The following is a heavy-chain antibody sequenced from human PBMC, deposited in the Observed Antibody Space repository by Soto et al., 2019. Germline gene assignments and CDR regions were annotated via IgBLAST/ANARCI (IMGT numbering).Heavy chain of an antibody. V-gene: IGHV1-18*04. CDR2: ISAYNGNT. CDR1: GYTFTSYG. J-gene: IGHJ5*02. D-gene: IGHD2-15*01. CDR3: ARDPGPYFSGGSCFLWFDP. Sequence: QVQLVQSGAEVKKPGASVKVSCKASGYTFTSYGISWVRQAPGQGLEWMGWISAYNGNTNYAQKLQGRVTMTTDTSTSTAYMELTSLRSDDTAVYYCARDPGPYFSGGSCFLWFDPWGQGTLVTVSS.